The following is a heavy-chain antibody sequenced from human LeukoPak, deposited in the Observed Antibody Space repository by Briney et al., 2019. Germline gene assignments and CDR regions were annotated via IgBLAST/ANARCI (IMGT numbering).Heavy chain of an antibody. CDR2: IYHSGST. D-gene: IGHD3-9*01. Sequence: SETLSLTCAVSGGSISSSNWWSWVRQPPGKGLEWIGEIYHSGSTNYNPSLKSRVTISVDKSKNQFSLKLSSVTAADTAVYYCARQYYDILTGYYGFDYWGQGTLVTVSS. CDR1: GGSISSSNW. CDR3: ARQYYDILTGYYGFDY. V-gene: IGHV4-4*02. J-gene: IGHJ4*02.